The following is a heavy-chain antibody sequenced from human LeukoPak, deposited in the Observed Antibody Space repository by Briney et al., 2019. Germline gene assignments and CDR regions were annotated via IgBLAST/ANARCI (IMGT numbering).Heavy chain of an antibody. J-gene: IGHJ5*02. CDR2: IYYSGST. Sequence: SETLSLTCTVSGGSISSYYWSWIRQPPGKGLEWIGYIYYSGSTNYNPSLKSRVTISVDTSKNQFSLKLSSVTAADTAVYYCAREGHYDILTGYYNKGWFDPWGQGTLVTVSS. V-gene: IGHV4-59*01. CDR3: AREGHYDILTGYYNKGWFDP. CDR1: GGSISSYY. D-gene: IGHD3-9*01.